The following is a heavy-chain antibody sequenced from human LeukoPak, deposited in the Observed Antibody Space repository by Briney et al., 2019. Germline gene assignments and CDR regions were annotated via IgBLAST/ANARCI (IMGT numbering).Heavy chain of an antibody. D-gene: IGHD3-10*01. CDR2: IWYGGSDK. CDR1: GFTFSSYG. V-gene: IGHV3-33*01. Sequence: GGSLRLSCAAAGFTFSSYGMHWVRQAPGKGLEWVAVIWYGGSDKYYADSVKGRFTISRDNSKNTLYLQMNSLRAEDTAVYYCATAPSGSGTFLDYWGQGTLVTVSS. J-gene: IGHJ4*02. CDR3: ATAPSGSGTFLDY.